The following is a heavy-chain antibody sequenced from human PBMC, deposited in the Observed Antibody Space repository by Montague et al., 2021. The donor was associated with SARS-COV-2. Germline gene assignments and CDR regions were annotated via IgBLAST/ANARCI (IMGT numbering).Heavy chain of an antibody. CDR1: GGSITSSSYY. CDR3: AADYGERDWFDP. CDR2: IYYSGST. D-gene: IGHD4-17*01. V-gene: IGHV4-39*01. J-gene: IGHJ5*02. Sequence: SETLSLTCSVSGGSITSSSYYRGWIRQSPDKGLEWIGNIYYSGSTYYNPSLKSRVTISVDTSKYQFSLKLSSVTAADTAVYYCAADYGERDWFDPWGQGTLVTVSS.